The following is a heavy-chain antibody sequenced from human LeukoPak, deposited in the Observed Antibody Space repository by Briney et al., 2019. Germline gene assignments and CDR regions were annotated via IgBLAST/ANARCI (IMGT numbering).Heavy chain of an antibody. J-gene: IGHJ3*02. CDR1: GGSFSGYY. Sequence: SETLSLTCAVYGGSFSGYYWSWIRQPPGKGLGWIGEINHSGSTNYNPSLKSRVTISVDTSKNQFSLKLSSVTAADTAVYYCARVSPRLDRKRWLQFSAFDIWGQGTMVTVSS. CDR3: ARVSPRLDRKRWLQFSAFDI. V-gene: IGHV4-34*01. CDR2: INHSGST. D-gene: IGHD5-24*01.